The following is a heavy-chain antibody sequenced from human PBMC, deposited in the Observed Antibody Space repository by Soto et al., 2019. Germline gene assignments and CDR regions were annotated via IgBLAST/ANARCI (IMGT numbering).Heavy chain of an antibody. CDR2: ISSSSATV. CDR3: ATDGVLATGLIEY. CDR1: GFTLSNYY. D-gene: IGHD5-12*01. J-gene: IGHJ4*02. Sequence: QVQLVESGGGLVEPGGSLRLSCAASGFTLSNYYMSWVRHAPGKGLEWLSYISSSSATVYYVDSVKGRFTTSRDNAKNSLYLQMDSLRVEDTSVYYCATDGVLATGLIEYWGQGAQVTVSS. V-gene: IGHV3-11*01.